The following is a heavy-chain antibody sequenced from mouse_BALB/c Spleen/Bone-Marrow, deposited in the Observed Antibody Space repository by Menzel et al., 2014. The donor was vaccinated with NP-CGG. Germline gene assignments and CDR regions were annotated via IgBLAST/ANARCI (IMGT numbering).Heavy chain of an antibody. CDR1: GFTFSDFY. V-gene: IGHV7-1*02. D-gene: IGHD1-1*02. CDR2: SRTKAKHYTT. CDR3: AKDVGYGSCLVY. J-gene: IGHJ3*01. Sequence: EVQEVESGGGLVQPGDSLRLSCVTSGFTFSDFYMVWVRQPPGKRLEGIAASRTKAKHYTTEYSASVKGRFIVSRDTSQSILYHQMNALRAEHTAIYYCAKDVGYGSCLVYWGQGTLVTGSA.